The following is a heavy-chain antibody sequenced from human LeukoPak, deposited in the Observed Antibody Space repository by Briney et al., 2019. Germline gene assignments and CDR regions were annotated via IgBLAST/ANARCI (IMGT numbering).Heavy chain of an antibody. V-gene: IGHV3-23*01. D-gene: IGHD1-14*01. CDR1: GFTFSSYA. CDR3: AKENHENAFDI. J-gene: IGHJ3*02. CDR2: ISGRT. Sequence: GGSLRLSCAASGFTFSSYAMNWVRQAPGKGLEWVSAISGRTYYADSVKGRFTISRDNSRNTLYLQMNSLRAEDTALYYCAKENHENAFDIWGQGTMVTVPS.